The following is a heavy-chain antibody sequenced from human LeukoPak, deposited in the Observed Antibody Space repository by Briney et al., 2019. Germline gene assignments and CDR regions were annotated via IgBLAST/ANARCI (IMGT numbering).Heavy chain of an antibody. D-gene: IGHD6-13*01. CDR1: GFTFSDYA. V-gene: IGHV3-23*01. CDR2: ISARGGNT. CDR3: ARIGAGSSRDY. Sequence: PGGSLRLSCAASGFTFSDYAMSWVRQAPGKGLEWVSAISARGGNTFFGDSVKGRFTISRDNAKNSLYLQMNSLRAEDTAVYYCARIGAGSSRDYWGQGTLVTVSS. J-gene: IGHJ4*02.